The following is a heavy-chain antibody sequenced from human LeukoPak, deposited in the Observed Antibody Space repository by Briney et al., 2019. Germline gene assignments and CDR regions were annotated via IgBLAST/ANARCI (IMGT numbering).Heavy chain of an antibody. CDR1: GFTFNYYT. CDR3: AREIPHMDV. Sequence: PGGSLRLSSTASGFTFNYYTMNWVRQAPGKGLEWVSSISSSSSSIYYADSVKGRFTISRDNAKNSLYLQRNSLRAEDTAVYYCAREIPHMDVWGKGTTVTVSS. D-gene: IGHD2-2*02. CDR2: ISSSSSSI. V-gene: IGHV3-21*01. J-gene: IGHJ6*03.